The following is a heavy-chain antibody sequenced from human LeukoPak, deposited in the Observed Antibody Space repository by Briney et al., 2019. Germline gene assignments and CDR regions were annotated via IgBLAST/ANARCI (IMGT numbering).Heavy chain of an antibody. J-gene: IGHJ6*02. CDR3: AREGGGTTPYYYYYGMDV. Sequence: GGSLRLSCAASGFTFSDYYMSWIRQAPGKGLEWVSVIYSGGSTYYADSVKGRFTISRDNSKNTLYLQMNSLRAEDTAVYYCAREGGGTTPYYYYYGMDVWGQGTTVTISS. CDR2: IYSGGST. V-gene: IGHV3-66*01. D-gene: IGHD4-17*01. CDR1: GFTFSDYY.